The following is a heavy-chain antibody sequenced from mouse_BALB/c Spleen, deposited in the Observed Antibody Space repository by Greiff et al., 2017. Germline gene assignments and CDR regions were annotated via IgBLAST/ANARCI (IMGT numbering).Heavy chain of an antibody. CDR1: GFTFSSYA. CDR2: ISSGGSYT. D-gene: IGHD1-1*01. J-gene: IGHJ1*01. CDR3: ARDRDYYGSSPYWYFDV. V-gene: IGHV5-9-4*01. Sequence: EVKLMESGGGLVKPGGSLKLSCAASGFTFSSYAMSWVRQSPEKRLEWVAEISSGGSYTYYPDTVTGRFTISRDNAKNTLYLEMSSLRSEDTAMYYCARDRDYYGSSPYWYFDVWGAGTTVTVSS.